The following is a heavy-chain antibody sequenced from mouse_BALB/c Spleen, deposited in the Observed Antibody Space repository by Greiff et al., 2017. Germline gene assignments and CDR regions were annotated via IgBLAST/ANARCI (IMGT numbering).Heavy chain of an antibody. V-gene: IGHV2-9*02. J-gene: IGHJ4*01. CDR3: ASLDLGGYDGFSYYAMDY. Sequence: VKLVESGPGLVAPSQSLSITCTVSGFSLTSYGVHWVRQPPGKGLEWLGVIWAGGSTNYNSALMSRLSISKDNSKSQVFLKMNSLQTDDTAMYYWASLDLGGYDGFSYYAMDYWGQGTSVTVSS. CDR1: GFSLTSYG. D-gene: IGHD2-14*01. CDR2: IWAGGST.